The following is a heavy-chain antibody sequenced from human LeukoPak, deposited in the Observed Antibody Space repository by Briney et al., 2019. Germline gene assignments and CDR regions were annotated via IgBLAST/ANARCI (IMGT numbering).Heavy chain of an antibody. CDR3: ARGGGATVGVPRINWFDP. V-gene: IGHV4-59*01. CDR1: GGSLNPYY. J-gene: IGHJ5*02. CDR2: IHYRGNT. D-gene: IGHD2-2*01. Sequence: SETLSLTCTVSGGSLNPYYWSWIRIRQPPGKGLEWIGYIHYRGNTNSNPSLKSRVTISIDTSKNQFSLKLSSVTAADTALYYCARGGGATVGVPRINWFDPWGQGTLVTVSS.